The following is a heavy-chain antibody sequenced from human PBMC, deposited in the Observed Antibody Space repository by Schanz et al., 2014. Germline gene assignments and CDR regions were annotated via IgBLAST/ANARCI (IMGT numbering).Heavy chain of an antibody. J-gene: IGHJ4*02. CDR3: ARDQSPYTNSSDVRYFDY. D-gene: IGHD6-6*01. V-gene: IGHV1-69*04. Sequence: QLQLVQSGAEVKKPGSSMKVSCKASGGTFSTYPINWLRQAPGQGLEWMGRIIPILGIADYAQKFQGRVTITADKSTSTASMELSSLRSEDTAVYYCARDQSPYTNSSDVRYFDYWGQGSLVTVSS. CDR1: GGTFSTYP. CDR2: IIPILGIA.